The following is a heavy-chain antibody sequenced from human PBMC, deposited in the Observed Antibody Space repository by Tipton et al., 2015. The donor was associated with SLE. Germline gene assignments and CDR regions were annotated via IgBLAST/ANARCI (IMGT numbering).Heavy chain of an antibody. CDR1: GGSISSGGYY. V-gene: IGHV4-31*02. Sequence: LRLSCTVSGGSISSGGYYWSWIRQHPGKGLEWIGYIYYSGSTYYNPSLKSRVTISVDTSKNQFSLKLSSVTAADTAVYYCARLYYGDHFDYWGQGTLVTVSS. D-gene: IGHD4-17*01. J-gene: IGHJ4*02. CDR2: IYYSGST. CDR3: ARLYYGDHFDY.